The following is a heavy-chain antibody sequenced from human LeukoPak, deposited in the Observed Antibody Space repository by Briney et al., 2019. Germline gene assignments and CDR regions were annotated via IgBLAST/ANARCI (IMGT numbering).Heavy chain of an antibody. Sequence: SETLSLTCTVSGGSISSSSYYWGWIRQPPGKGLEWIGSIYYSGSTYYNPSLKSRVTISVDTSKNQFSLKLSSVTAADTAVYYCARGYGGNIDYWGQGTLVTVSS. V-gene: IGHV4-39*07. CDR3: ARGYGGNIDY. D-gene: IGHD4-23*01. CDR2: IYYSGST. CDR1: GGSISSSSYY. J-gene: IGHJ4*02.